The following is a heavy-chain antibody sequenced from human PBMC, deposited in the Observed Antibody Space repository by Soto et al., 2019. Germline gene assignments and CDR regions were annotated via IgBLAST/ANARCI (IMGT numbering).Heavy chain of an antibody. CDR2: ISVHNGNT. J-gene: IGHJ4*02. CDR1: GYTFTSYG. CDR3: ARDLNLGLGDY. Sequence: QVQLVQSGAEVKKPGASVKVSCKASGYTFTSYGISWVRQAPGQGLEWMGWISVHNGNTKYAQKLQGRVTMTTDTTTSTACMEVRSLRSDDTAVYYCARDLNLGLGDYWGQGTLVTVFS. V-gene: IGHV1-18*01. D-gene: IGHD7-27*01.